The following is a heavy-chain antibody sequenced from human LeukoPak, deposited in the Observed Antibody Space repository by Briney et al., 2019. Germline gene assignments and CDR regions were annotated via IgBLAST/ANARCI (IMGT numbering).Heavy chain of an antibody. CDR3: ARAGVVVPAAISWFDP. V-gene: IGHV4-34*01. Sequence: SETLSLTCAVYGGSFSSYYWSWIRQPPGKGLEWIGEINHSGSTNYNPSLKSRVTISVDTPKNQFSLKLSSVTAADTAVYYCARAGVVVPAAISWFDPWGQGTLVTVSS. CDR2: INHSGST. CDR1: GGSFSSYY. J-gene: IGHJ5*02. D-gene: IGHD2-2*01.